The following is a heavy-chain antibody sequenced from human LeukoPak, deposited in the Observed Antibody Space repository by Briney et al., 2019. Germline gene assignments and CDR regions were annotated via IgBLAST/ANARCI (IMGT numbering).Heavy chain of an antibody. V-gene: IGHV4-39*07. Sequence: SETLSLTCTISGGSISIISYYWGWIRQPPGKGLEWIGSIYYSGSTYYNPSLKSRVTISVDTSKNQFSLKLSSVTAADTAVYYCARHDYCNFVFDYWGQGTLVTVSS. D-gene: IGHD4-11*01. CDR1: GGSISIISYY. CDR3: ARHDYCNFVFDY. J-gene: IGHJ4*02. CDR2: IYYSGST.